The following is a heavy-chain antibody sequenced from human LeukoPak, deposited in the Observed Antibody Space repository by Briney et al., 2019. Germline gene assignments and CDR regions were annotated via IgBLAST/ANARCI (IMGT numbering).Heavy chain of an antibody. D-gene: IGHD6-13*01. CDR2: IKQDGSEK. J-gene: IGHJ4*02. CDR3: APPPIAATGN. V-gene: IGHV3-7*01. CDR1: GFTFSDYW. Sequence: GGSLRLSCAASGFTFSDYWMSWVRQAPGEGLEWVANIKQDGSEKNYVDSVKGRFTISRDNAKKSLYLQMNSLRAEDTAVYYCAPPPIAATGNWGQGTLVIVSS.